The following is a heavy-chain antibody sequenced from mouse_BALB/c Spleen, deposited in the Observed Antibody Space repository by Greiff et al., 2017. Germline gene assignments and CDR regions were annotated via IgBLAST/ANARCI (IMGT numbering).Heavy chain of an antibody. V-gene: IGHV5-17*02. CDR1: GFTFSSFG. CDR2: ISSGSSTI. CDR3: AYENAMDY. D-gene: IGHD2-14*01. J-gene: IGHJ4*01. Sequence: EVMLVESGGGLVQPGGSRKLSCAASGFTFSSFGMHWVRQAPEKGLEWVAYISSGSSTIYYADTVKGRFTISRDNPKNTLFLQMTSLRSEDTAMYYCAYENAMDYWGQGTSVTVSS.